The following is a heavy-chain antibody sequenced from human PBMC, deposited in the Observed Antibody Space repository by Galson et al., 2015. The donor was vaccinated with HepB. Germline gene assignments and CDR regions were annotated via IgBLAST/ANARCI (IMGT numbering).Heavy chain of an antibody. Sequence: SLRLSCVASGFTFSSYWMHWVRQAPGKGLVWVSRINSDGSSTSYADSVKGRFTISRDNAKNTLYLQMNSLRAEDTAVYYCARPYYDILTGPPAEYFQHWGQGTLVTVSS. CDR1: GFTFSSYW. CDR3: ARPYYDILTGPPAEYFQH. V-gene: IGHV3-74*01. CDR2: INSDGSST. D-gene: IGHD3-9*01. J-gene: IGHJ1*01.